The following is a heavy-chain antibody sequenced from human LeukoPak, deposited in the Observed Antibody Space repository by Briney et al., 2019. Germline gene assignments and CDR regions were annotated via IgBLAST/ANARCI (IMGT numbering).Heavy chain of an antibody. V-gene: IGHV3-11*01. D-gene: IGHD1-14*01. CDR1: GFILSDYY. CDR2: VGNGGSNLM. Sequence: GGSLRLSCAASGFILSDYYITWLRQAPGKGLEWISYVGNGGSNLMLYAYSVKGRFTVVRDYTKNSMYLQSNSLRAEDTAIYYCARDKTNKGHDCWGQGTQVTVSS. CDR3: ARDKTNKGHDC. J-gene: IGHJ4*02.